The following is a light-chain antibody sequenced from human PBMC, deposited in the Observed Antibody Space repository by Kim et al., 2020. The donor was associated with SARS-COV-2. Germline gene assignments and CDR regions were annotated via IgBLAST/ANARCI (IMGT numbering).Light chain of an antibody. CDR2: AAS. J-gene: IGKJ4*01. V-gene: IGKV1-39*01. Sequence: GDRVTITFRASQSIIDYLNWYQHKPGKAPNLLIYAASPLQSVVPSRLAASGYGTDIILTITSLQPVDFAAYFCQQTYTAPLTFGGGTKVDIK. CDR3: QQTYTAPLT. CDR1: QSIIDY.